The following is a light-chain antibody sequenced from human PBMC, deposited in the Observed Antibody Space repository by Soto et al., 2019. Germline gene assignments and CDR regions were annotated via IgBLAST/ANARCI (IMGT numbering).Light chain of an antibody. Sequence: DIQMTQSPSSLSASVGDRVTITCRASQGISNYLDWYQQKPGKAPKLLIYAASSLQSGVPSRFSGSGSGTAFTLTIISLQDEAFATYYSHYSYTTPVFGPGTKVDIK. CDR1: QGISNY. CDR3: HYSYTTPV. V-gene: IGKV1-39*01. CDR2: AAS. J-gene: IGKJ3*01.